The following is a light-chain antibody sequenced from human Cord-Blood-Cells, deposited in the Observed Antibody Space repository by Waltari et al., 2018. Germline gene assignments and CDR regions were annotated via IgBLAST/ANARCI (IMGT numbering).Light chain of an antibody. CDR1: SSDVGSYNL. V-gene: IGLV2-23*01. CDR2: EGS. Sequence: QSALTQPASVSGSPGQSITISCTATSSDVGSYNLVSWYPQHPGKAPKRMIYEGSKRTSGVSNRFSGSKSGNTASQTISGLQAEDEADYYCCSYAGSSFWVFGGGTKLTVL. J-gene: IGLJ3*02. CDR3: CSYAGSSFWV.